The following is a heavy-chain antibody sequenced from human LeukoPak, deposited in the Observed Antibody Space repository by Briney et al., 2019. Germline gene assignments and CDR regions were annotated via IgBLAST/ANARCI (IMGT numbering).Heavy chain of an antibody. Sequence: GRSLRLSCAASGFTFRNYGMHGVGQAPGKGLEGVAVISIDGSEKYYADSGRGRFTNSRDNSKKQLYLQMNSLRGDDTAVYYCANPQSRGYDYLDYWGQGTLVTVSS. CDR2: ISIDGSEK. D-gene: IGHD5-12*01. CDR1: GFTFRNYG. V-gene: IGHV3-30*18. J-gene: IGHJ4*02. CDR3: ANPQSRGYDYLDY.